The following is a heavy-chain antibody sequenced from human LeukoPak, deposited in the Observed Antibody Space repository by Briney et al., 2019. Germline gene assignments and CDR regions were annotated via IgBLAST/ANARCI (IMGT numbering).Heavy chain of an antibody. V-gene: IGHV3-7*03. J-gene: IGHJ4*02. D-gene: IGHD3-3*01. CDR1: GVSISSSNYF. CDR2: IKKDGSEK. CDR3: ARDGYEFWSGYYHGAYFDY. Sequence: HPSETLSLTCTVSGVSISSSNYFWGWIRQPPGKGLEWVANIKKDGSEKYYVDSVKGRFTISRDNVKNSLYLQMNSLRAEDTGVYYCARDGYEFWSGYYHGAYFDYWGQGTLVTVSS.